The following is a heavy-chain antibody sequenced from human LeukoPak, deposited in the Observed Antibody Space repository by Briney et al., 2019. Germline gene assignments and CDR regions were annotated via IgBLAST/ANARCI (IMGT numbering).Heavy chain of an antibody. CDR1: GFTFRSHW. CDR2: IYVDGRTT. J-gene: IGHJ5*02. CDR3: IRDFRSADL. V-gene: IGHV3-74*01. Sequence: PGGSLRLSCAASGFTFRSHWMHWVRQPPGKGLVWVSRIYVDGRTTNYADSVKGRFTISRDNAKNTVYLEMNSLSVGDTATYYCIRDFRSADLWGQGTLVTVSS.